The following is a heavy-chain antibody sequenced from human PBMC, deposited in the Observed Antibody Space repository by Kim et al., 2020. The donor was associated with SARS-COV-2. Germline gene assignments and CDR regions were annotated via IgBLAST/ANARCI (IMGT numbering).Heavy chain of an antibody. D-gene: IGHD3-3*01. V-gene: IGHV3-30*18. CDR2: ISYDGSNK. J-gene: IGHJ5*02. CDR1: GFTFSSYG. CDR3: AKGSDFWSGYSGWALSP. Sequence: GGSLRLSCAASGFTFSSYGMHWVRQAPGKGLEWVAVISYDGSNKYYADSVKGRFTISRDNSKNTLYLQMNSLRAEDTAVYYCAKGSDFWSGYSGWALSPWGQGTLVTVSS.